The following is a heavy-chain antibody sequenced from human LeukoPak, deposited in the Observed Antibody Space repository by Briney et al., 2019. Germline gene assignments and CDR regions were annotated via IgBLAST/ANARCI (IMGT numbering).Heavy chain of an antibody. V-gene: IGHV1-69*04. D-gene: IGHD2-15*01. CDR2: IIPILGIA. J-gene: IGHJ6*02. CDR1: GGTFSSYA. CDR3: ASRYCSGGSCYHYYGMDV. Sequence: SVKVSCKASGGTFSSYAISWVRQAPRQGLEWMGRIIPILGIANYAQKFQGRVTITADKSTSTAYMELSSLRSEDTAVYYCASRYCSGGSCYHYYGMDVWGQGTTVTVSS.